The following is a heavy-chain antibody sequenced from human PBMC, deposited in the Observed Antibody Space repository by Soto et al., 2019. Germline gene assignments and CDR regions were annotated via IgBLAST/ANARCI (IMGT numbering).Heavy chain of an antibody. V-gene: IGHV4-31*03. J-gene: IGHJ4*02. D-gene: IGHD2-2*03. CDR1: GGSLSSGGYY. Sequence: QVQLQESGPGLVKPSQTLSLTCTVSGGSLSSGGYYWSWIRQHPGKGLEWIGYISYSGNTYYSPSLKSRVTISVDTSKNQFSLKLDSLTAADTAVYSCARSGFCTSASCYARYYFDCWGQGTLVTVSS. CDR2: ISYSGNT. CDR3: ARSGFCTSASCYARYYFDC.